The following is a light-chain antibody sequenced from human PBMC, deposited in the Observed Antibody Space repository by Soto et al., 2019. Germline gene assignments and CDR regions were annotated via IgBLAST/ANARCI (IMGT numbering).Light chain of an antibody. V-gene: IGLV2-14*01. Sequence: QSALTQPASVSGSPGQSISISCTGTSSDVGSYNSVSWYQQHPGKAPKLMIFEVSNRPSGVSNRFSGSKSGNTASLTISGLQADDEADYYCSSYTGSTPLVVFGGGTKLTVL. CDR2: EVS. CDR3: SSYTGSTPLVV. CDR1: SSDVGSYNS. J-gene: IGLJ3*02.